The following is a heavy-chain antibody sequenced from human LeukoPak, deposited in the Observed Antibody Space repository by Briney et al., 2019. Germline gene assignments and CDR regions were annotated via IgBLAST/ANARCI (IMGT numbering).Heavy chain of an antibody. D-gene: IGHD3-9*01. CDR1: GFTFSSYA. J-gene: IGHJ4*02. V-gene: IGHV3-23*01. CDR2: ISGSGGST. Sequence: GGSLRLSCAASGFTFSSYAMSWVRQAPGKGLERVSAISGSGGSTYYADSVKGRFTISRDNSKNTLYLQMNSLRAEDTAVYYCAKGRLETSVLRYFDWLEHYFDYWGQGTLVTVSS. CDR3: AKGRLETSVLRYFDWLEHYFDY.